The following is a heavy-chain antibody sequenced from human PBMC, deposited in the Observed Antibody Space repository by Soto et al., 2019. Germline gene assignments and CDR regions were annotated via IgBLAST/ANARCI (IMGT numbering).Heavy chain of an antibody. CDR1: GYTLSVYA. J-gene: IGHJ6*02. CDR3: ARDHGLAWAVRPANYYHAMDV. Sequence: VKVSCKASGYTLSVYAINWLRQAPVQGFQWVGWISPYSGNTTSAENFLDRVTMTTDTSTKTAYLELRSLRSDDTAVYYCARDHGLAWAVRPANYYHAMDVWGQGTTVT. CDR2: ISPYSGNT. D-gene: IGHD6-6*01. V-gene: IGHV1-18*04.